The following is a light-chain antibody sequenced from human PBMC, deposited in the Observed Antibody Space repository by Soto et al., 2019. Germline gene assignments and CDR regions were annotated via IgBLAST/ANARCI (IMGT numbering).Light chain of an antibody. J-gene: IGLJ1*01. CDR3: CSYAGSYTYV. CDR1: SSDVGGYNY. CDR2: DVS. V-gene: IGLV2-11*01. Sequence: QSALTQPRSVSGSPGQSVTISCTGTSSDVGGYNYVSWYQQHPGKAPKLMIYDVSKRPSGVPDRFSGSKSDNTASLTISGLQDEDEADYYCCSYAGSYTYVFGTGTPLTVL.